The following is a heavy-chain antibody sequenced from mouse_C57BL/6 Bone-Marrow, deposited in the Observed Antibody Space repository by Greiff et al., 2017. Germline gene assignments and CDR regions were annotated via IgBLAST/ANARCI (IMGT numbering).Heavy chain of an antibody. Sequence: VKLQESGAELARPGASVKMSCKASGYTFTSYTMHWVKQRPGQGLEWIGYINPSSGYTKYNQKFKDKATLTAAKSSSTAYMQLSSLTSEESAVYYCARLGPDAMDYWGQGTSVTVSS. CDR3: ARLGPDAMDY. V-gene: IGHV1-4*01. CDR1: GYTFTSYT. J-gene: IGHJ4*01. CDR2: INPSSGYT. D-gene: IGHD4-1*01.